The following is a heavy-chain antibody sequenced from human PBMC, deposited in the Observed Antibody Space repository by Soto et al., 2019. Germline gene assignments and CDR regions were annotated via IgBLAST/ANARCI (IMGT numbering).Heavy chain of an antibody. Sequence: VQLVQSGAEVKKPGASVKVSCKASGYTFTNYDISWVRQAPGQGLEWMGRISTYNGNTNYAQRLQGRVTMTTDTSTSTGYMELRRLGSDDTAVYCCARGGGNSDFDYWGQGTLVAVSS. CDR1: GYTFTNYD. CDR2: ISTYNGNT. D-gene: IGHD1-26*01. V-gene: IGHV1-18*01. J-gene: IGHJ4*02. CDR3: ARGGGNSDFDY.